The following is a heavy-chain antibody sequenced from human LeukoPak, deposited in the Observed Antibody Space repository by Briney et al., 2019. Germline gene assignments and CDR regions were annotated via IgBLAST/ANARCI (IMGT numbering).Heavy chain of an antibody. CDR1: GFTFSSYW. J-gene: IGHJ5*02. D-gene: IGHD3-10*01. CDR2: INSDGSST. V-gene: IGHV3-74*01. CDR3: ARVRRFGELFWFDP. Sequence: GGSLRLFCAASGFTFSSYWMHWVRQAPGKGLVWVSRINSDGSSTSYADSVKGRFTISRDNAKNTLYLQMNSLRAEDTAVYYCARVRRFGELFWFDPWGQGTLVTVSS.